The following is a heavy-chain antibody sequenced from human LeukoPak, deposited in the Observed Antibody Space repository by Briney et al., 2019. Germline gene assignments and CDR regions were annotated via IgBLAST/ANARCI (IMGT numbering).Heavy chain of an antibody. J-gene: IGHJ4*02. V-gene: IGHV3-23*01. CDR1: GFTFSSYA. Sequence: GGSLRLSCAASGFTFSSYAMSWARQAPGKGLEWVSAISGSGGSTYYADSVKGRFTISRDNSKNTLYLQMNSLRAEDTAVYYCAKFGRGYCSSTSCSSFDYWGQGTLVTVSS. CDR2: ISGSGGST. D-gene: IGHD2-2*01. CDR3: AKFGRGYCSSTSCSSFDY.